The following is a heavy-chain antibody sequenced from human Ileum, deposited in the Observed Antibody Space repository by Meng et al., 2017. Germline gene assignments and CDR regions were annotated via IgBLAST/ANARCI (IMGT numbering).Heavy chain of an antibody. Sequence: QLQLVQSGAEVKKPGASVKVSCMTSGYTFTDYYNKWLRQAPGQGLEWMGRINPKSGIRHYAQKFQGRVTMTSDTSTSTAYMEVSGLTSDDTAVYYCSGASSSSYLGYWGQGTLVTVSS. CDR1: GYTFTDYY. CDR3: SGASSSSYLGY. D-gene: IGHD6-13*01. CDR2: INPKSGIR. J-gene: IGHJ4*02. V-gene: IGHV1-2*06.